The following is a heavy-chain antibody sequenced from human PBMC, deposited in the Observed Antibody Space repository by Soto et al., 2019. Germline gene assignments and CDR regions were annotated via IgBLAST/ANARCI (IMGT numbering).Heavy chain of an antibody. D-gene: IGHD4-17*01. V-gene: IGHV4-59*04. J-gene: IGHJ2*01. CDR3: ARPHDYGDPYWYFDL. Sequence: SETLSLTCTVSGCSISSYYWSWIRRPPGKGLEWIGYIYYSGSTYYNPSLKSRVTISVDTSKNQFSLKLSSVTAADTAVYYCARPHDYGDPYWYFDLWGRGTLVTVSS. CDR1: GCSISSYY. CDR2: IYYSGST.